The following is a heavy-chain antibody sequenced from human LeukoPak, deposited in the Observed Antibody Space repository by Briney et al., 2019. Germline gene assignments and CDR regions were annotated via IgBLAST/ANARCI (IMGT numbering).Heavy chain of an antibody. D-gene: IGHD4-23*01. CDR2: ISGDGGST. CDR1: GFTFSSYA. J-gene: IGHJ4*02. Sequence: GGSLRLSCAASGFTFSSYAMSWVRQAPGKGLEWVSCISGDGGSTYYADSVKGRFTISRDNSKNTLYLQMNSLRAEDTAVYYCAKDLTTVVTPSFDYWGQGTLVTVSS. CDR3: AKDLTTVVTPSFDY. V-gene: IGHV3-23*01.